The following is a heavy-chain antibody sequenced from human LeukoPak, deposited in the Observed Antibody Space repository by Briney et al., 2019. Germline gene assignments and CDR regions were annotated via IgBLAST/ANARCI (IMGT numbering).Heavy chain of an antibody. V-gene: IGHV1-69*13. CDR3: AIDSGSYPNWFDP. J-gene: IGHJ5*02. Sequence: ASVKVSCKASGGTFSSYAISWVRQAPGQGLEWMGEIIPIFGTANFAQRFQDRVTITADESTSTAYMEVNSLKSEDTAVYYCAIDSGSYPNWFDPWGQGTLVTVSS. CDR1: GGTFSSYA. CDR2: IIPIFGTA. D-gene: IGHD1-26*01.